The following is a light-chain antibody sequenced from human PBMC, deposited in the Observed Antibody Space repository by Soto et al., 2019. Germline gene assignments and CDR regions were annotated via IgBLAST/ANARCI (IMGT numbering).Light chain of an antibody. CDR2: ATS. CDR3: QQSYTTPLFT. V-gene: IGKV1-39*01. CDR1: QSISNS. J-gene: IGKJ3*01. Sequence: DIQMTQSPSSLSASVGDRVTITCRASQSISNSLNWYQQRPGKAPKLLIYATSSWQSGVPSRFSGSGSGTDFTLTISSLQPEDFATYYCQQSYTTPLFTFGPGTKVDIE.